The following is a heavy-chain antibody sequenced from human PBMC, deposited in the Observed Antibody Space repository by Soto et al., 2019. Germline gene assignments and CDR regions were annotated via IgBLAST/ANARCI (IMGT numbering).Heavy chain of an antibody. CDR2: ITAGNGNT. J-gene: IGHJ5*02. CDR3: ARTAGPTPFDP. D-gene: IGHD6-19*01. Sequence: QAQLVQSGAEVKKPGASVKVSCKASGYIFTSYTMHWVRQAPGQRLEWMGRITAGNGNTKYSQKFQGRLTITRDTSASTVYMELNNLRSEDTAVYYCARTAGPTPFDPWGQGTPVTVSS. V-gene: IGHV1-3*01. CDR1: GYIFTSYT.